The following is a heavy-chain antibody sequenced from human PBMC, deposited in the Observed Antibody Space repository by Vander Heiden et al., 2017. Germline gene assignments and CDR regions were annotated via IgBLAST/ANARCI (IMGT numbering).Heavy chain of an antibody. CDR1: GGSISSYY. Sequence: QVQLQESGPGLVKPSETLSLTCTVSGGSISSYYWSWIRQPPGKGLEWIGYIYYSGSTNYNPSLKRRVTIAVDTSKNQFSLKRSSVTAAETAVYYCARGRSPRVDGSGGSCYSLDPWGQGTLVTVSS. J-gene: IGHJ5*02. D-gene: IGHD2-15*01. CDR2: IYYSGST. V-gene: IGHV4-59*01. CDR3: ARGRSPRVDGSGGSCYSLDP.